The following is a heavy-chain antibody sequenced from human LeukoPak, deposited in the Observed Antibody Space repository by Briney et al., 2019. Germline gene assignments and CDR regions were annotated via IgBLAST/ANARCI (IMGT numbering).Heavy chain of an antibody. Sequence: ASVKVSCKASGYTFTGYYMHWVRQAPGQGLEWMGWINPNSGGTNYAQKFQGRVTMTRDTSISTAYMELSRLRSDDTAVYYCARGRGYSSGWYRSSFDYWGQGTLVTVSS. CDR2: INPNSGGT. CDR1: GYTFTGYY. D-gene: IGHD6-19*01. V-gene: IGHV1-2*02. J-gene: IGHJ4*02. CDR3: ARGRGYSSGWYRSSFDY.